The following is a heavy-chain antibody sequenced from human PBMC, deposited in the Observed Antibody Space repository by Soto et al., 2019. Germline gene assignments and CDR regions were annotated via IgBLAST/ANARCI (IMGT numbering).Heavy chain of an antibody. CDR1: GFTFSSYA. J-gene: IGHJ4*02. CDR3: ARESAVAGTVDY. CDR2: IRGGGGSA. V-gene: IGHV3-23*01. D-gene: IGHD6-19*01. Sequence: EVQLLESGGGLVQPGGSLSLSCAASGFTFSSYAMGWFPQAPGKGLEWVPAIRGGGGSAYNADSVKGRFTISRDNSRNTLYLQVNSLRAGDTAVYYCARESAVAGTVDYWGQGSLLTVPS.